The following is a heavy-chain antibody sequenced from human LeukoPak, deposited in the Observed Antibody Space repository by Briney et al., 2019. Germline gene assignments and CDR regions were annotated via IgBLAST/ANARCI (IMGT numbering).Heavy chain of an antibody. V-gene: IGHV1-18*01. CDR2: ISAYNGNT. D-gene: IGHD1-26*01. Sequence: ASVKVSCKASGYTFTSYGISWVRQAPGQGLEWMGWISAYNGNTNYAQELQGRVTMTTDTSTSTAYMELRSLRSDDTAVYYCAREPVGATEGPFDYWGQGTLVTVSS. CDR3: AREPVGATEGPFDY. J-gene: IGHJ4*02. CDR1: GYTFTSYG.